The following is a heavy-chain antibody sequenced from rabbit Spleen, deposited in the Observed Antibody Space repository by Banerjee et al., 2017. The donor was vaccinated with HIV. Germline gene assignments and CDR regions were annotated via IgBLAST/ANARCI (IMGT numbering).Heavy chain of an antibody. D-gene: IGHD8-1*01. J-gene: IGHJ4*01. CDR1: GFSFGSRYY. V-gene: IGHV1S40*01. CDR2: IYSGSSGDT. Sequence: QSLEESGGDLVKPGASLTLTCTASGFSFGSRYYICWVRQAPGKGLEWIACIYSGSSGDTYYASWAKGRFTISKTSSTTVTLQMTSLTAADTATYFCARWGNGNSDWAADYLWGPGTLVTVS. CDR3: ARWGNGNSDWAADYL.